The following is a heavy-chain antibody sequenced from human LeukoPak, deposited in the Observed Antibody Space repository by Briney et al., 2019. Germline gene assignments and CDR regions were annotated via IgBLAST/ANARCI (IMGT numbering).Heavy chain of an antibody. V-gene: IGHV3-48*03. CDR3: ARRTDYGDPQVKLDY. D-gene: IGHD4-17*01. CDR2: ISSSGNTI. J-gene: IGHJ4*02. CDR1: GFTFSSYE. Sequence: GGSLRLSCAASGFTFSSYEMNWVRQAPGKGLEWVSYISSSGNTIHYADSVKGRSTISRDNAENTLYLQMNSLRAGDTAVYYCARRTDYGDPQVKLDYWGQGTLVTVSS.